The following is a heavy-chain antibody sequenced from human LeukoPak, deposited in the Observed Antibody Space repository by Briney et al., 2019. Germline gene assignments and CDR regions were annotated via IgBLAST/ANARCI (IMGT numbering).Heavy chain of an antibody. D-gene: IGHD3-16*01. CDR2: IKQDGSVK. J-gene: IGHJ3*02. CDR3: AREGGIGAFDI. V-gene: IGHV3-7*01. CDR1: GFTFSSYW. Sequence: GGSLRLSCAASGFTFSSYWMSWVRQAPGKGLEWVANIKQDGSVKYYVDSVKGRFTISRDNAKNSLYLQMNSLRAEDTAVYYCAREGGIGAFDIWGQGTMVTVSS.